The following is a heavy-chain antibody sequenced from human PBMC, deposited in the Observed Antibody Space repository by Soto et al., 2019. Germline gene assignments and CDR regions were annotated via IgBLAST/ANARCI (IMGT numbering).Heavy chain of an antibody. J-gene: IGHJ3*02. CDR2: ISYSGSTI. Sequence: PGGSLRLSCAASGFTLRDYYMSGIRQAPGKGLEWVSYISYSGSTIYYADPVKCRFTISRDNAKNSLYLQMNSLRAEDTAVYYCVRDNLAFDIWGQGTMVTVSS. CDR3: VRDNLAFDI. CDR1: GFTLRDYY. V-gene: IGHV3-11*01.